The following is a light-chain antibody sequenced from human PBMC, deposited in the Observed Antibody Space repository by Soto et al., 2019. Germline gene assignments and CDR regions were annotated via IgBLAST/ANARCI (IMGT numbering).Light chain of an antibody. V-gene: IGLV2-8*01. CDR1: SSDVGGYNY. Sequence: QSALTQPPSASGSPGQSVTISCTGTSSDVGGYNYVSWYQQHPGKAPKLMIYEVSKRPSGVPDRCSGSKSGNTASLTVSGLQAEDEADYYCSSYAGRNSVFGTGTKLTVL. CDR3: SSYAGRNSV. CDR2: EVS. J-gene: IGLJ1*01.